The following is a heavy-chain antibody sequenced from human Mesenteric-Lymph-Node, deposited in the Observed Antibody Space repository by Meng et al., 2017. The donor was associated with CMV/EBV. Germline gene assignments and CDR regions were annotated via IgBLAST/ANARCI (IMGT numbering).Heavy chain of an antibody. V-gene: IGHV4-34*01. Sequence: VELHQCGAGVLKPSDTLSVKCAGYGRQFRGYYWDWIRQSPEKGLEWIGEINHSGSTTYNPSFTSRIIISVDTSTKQISLNMSSVTAADTAVYYCARGSSYDILTGYFDYWGQGALVTVSS. J-gene: IGHJ4*02. CDR3: ARGSSYDILTGYFDY. D-gene: IGHD3-9*01. CDR1: GRQFRGYY. CDR2: INHSGST.